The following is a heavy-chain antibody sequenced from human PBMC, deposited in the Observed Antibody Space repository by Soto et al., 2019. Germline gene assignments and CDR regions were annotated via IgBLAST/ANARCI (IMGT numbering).Heavy chain of an antibody. CDR1: GFTFSSYA. Sequence: PGGSLRLSCAASGFTFSSYAMSWVRQAPGKGLEWVSYISSSSTIYYADSVKGRFTISRDNAKNSLYLQMNSLRAEDTAVYYCASQSSEWLLFASWGQGTLVTVSS. J-gene: IGHJ4*02. CDR3: ASQSSEWLLFAS. D-gene: IGHD5-12*01. CDR2: ISSSSTI. V-gene: IGHV3-48*01.